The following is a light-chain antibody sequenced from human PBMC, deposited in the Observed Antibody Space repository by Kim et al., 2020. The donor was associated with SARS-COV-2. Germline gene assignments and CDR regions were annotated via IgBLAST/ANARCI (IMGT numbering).Light chain of an antibody. CDR3: GAWDNSLSTVI. CDR2: DND. Sequence: QSVLTQPPSVSAAPGQKVTISCSGSSSNIGKNYVSWYQQFPGTAPKLLIYDNDKRAAGIPDRFFGSKSGTSATLGITGLQTGGEADYYCGAWDNSLSTVIFGGGTQLTVL. CDR1: SSNIGKNY. J-gene: IGLJ2*01. V-gene: IGLV1-51*01.